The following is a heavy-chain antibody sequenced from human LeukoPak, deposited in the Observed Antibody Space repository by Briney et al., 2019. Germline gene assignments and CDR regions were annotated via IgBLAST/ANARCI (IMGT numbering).Heavy chain of an antibody. CDR2: IYYSGST. CDR1: GGSISSYH. J-gene: IGHJ5*02. CDR3: ARTLRPPIKNWFDP. Sequence: SETLSLTCTVSGGSISSYHWSWIRQPPGKGLEWIGYIYYSGSTNYNPSLKSRVTISVDTSKNQFSLKLSSVTAADTAVYYCARTLRPPIKNWFDPWGQGTLVTVSS. V-gene: IGHV4-59*01.